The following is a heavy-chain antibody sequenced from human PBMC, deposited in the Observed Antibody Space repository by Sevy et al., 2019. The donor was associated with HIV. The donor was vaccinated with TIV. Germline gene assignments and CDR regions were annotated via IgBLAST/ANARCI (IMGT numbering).Heavy chain of an antibody. CDR2: ISYAGDSK. V-gene: IGHV3-30*18. Sequence: GGSLRLSCAASGFAFSDYAMHWVRQAPGKGLEWVAAISYAGDSKYFADSVKGRFTVSKDNSQNTLNLEMNSLRAEDTAVYYCAKAHADCSGGTCYTAHYYYDMDVWGRGATVTVSS. D-gene: IGHD2-15*01. CDR3: AKAHADCSGGTCYTAHYYYDMDV. CDR1: GFAFSDYA. J-gene: IGHJ6*02.